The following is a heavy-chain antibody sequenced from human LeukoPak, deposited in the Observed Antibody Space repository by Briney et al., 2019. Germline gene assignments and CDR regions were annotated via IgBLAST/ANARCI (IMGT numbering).Heavy chain of an antibody. Sequence: VXYSXXSTHYADSVXGRFTXSRDNXKNTLYLHMNSLRAEDTAVYYCATADSGSYYSGFDYWGQGTLVTVSS. CDR2: XYSXXST. V-gene: IGHV3-66*01. CDR3: ATADSGSYYSGFDY. D-gene: IGHD1-26*01. J-gene: IGHJ4*02.